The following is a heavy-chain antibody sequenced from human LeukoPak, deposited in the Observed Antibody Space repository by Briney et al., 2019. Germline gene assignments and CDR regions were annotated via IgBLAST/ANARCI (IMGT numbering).Heavy chain of an antibody. Sequence: QSGGSLRLSCAASGFTFSSYGMHWVRQAPGKGLEWVAVISYDGSNKYYAGSVKGRFTISRDNSKNTLYLQMNSLRAEDTAVYYCAKDGPIVVVTGNPDYWGQGTLVTVSS. CDR3: AKDGPIVVVTGNPDY. J-gene: IGHJ4*02. CDR2: ISYDGSNK. CDR1: GFTFSSYG. V-gene: IGHV3-30*18. D-gene: IGHD2-21*02.